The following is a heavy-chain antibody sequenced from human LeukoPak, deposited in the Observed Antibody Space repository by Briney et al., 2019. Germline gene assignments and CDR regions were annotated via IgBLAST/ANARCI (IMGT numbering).Heavy chain of an antibody. CDR2: IYTSGST. V-gene: IGHV4-4*07. D-gene: IGHD2-2*01. J-gene: IGHJ4*02. Sequence: PSETLSLTCTVSGGSISSYYWSWIRQPAGKGLEWIGRIYTSGSTNYNPSLKSRVTMSVDTSKNQFSLMLSSVTAADTAVYYCARDCSSTSCTPFDYWGQGTLVTVSS. CDR3: ARDCSSTSCTPFDY. CDR1: GGSISSYY.